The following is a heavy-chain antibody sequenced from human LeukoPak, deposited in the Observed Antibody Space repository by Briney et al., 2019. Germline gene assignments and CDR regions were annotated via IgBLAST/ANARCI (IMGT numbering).Heavy chain of an antibody. CDR3: AKYYGDYAVIDY. D-gene: IGHD4-17*01. CDR1: GFTFSSYW. V-gene: IGHV3-7*01. CDR2: IKQDGSEK. J-gene: IGHJ4*02. Sequence: GGSLRLSCAASGFTFSSYWMSWVRQAPGKGLEWVANIKQDGSEKYYVDSVKGRFTISRDDAKNSLYLQMNSLRAEDTAVYYCAKYYGDYAVIDYWGQGTLVTVSS.